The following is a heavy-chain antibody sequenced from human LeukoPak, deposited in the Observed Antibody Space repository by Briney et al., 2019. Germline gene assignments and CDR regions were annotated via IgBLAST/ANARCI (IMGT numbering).Heavy chain of an antibody. CDR1: GFTFSSYA. CDR2: ICGRGGST. J-gene: IGHJ5*02. Sequence: PGGSLRLSRAASGFTFSSYALSWVPGAPGKGLEWVLAICGRGGSTYYTDSARGRFTISRDNSKNTLYLQMNSLRARDTAVYYCAKGSSGSWYHNCCDPWGQGTLVTVSS. CDR3: AKGSSGSWYHNCCDP. V-gene: IGHV3-23*01. D-gene: IGHD6-13*01.